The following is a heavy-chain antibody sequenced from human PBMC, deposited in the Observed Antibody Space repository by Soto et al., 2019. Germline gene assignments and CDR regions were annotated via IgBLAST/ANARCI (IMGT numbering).Heavy chain of an antibody. CDR2: ISYDGSNK. J-gene: IGHJ1*01. V-gene: IGHV3-30-3*01. D-gene: IGHD3-22*01. Sequence: ESGGGVVQPGRSLRLSCAASGFTFSSYAMHWVRQAPGKGLEWVAVISYDGSNKYYADSVKGRFTISRDNSKNTLYLQMNSLRAEDTAVYYCASDTYYDDSSGSVAEYFQHWGQGTLVTVSS. CDR3: ASDTYYDDSSGSVAEYFQH. CDR1: GFTFSSYA.